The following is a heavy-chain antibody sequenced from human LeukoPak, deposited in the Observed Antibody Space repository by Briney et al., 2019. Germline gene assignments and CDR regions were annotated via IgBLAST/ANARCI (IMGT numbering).Heavy chain of an antibody. J-gene: IGHJ4*02. CDR2: IRYDGSNK. Sequence: GGSLRLSCAASGFTFSSFGMHWVRQAPGKGLGWVAFIRYDGSNKYYADSVKGRFTISRDNSKNTLYLQMNSLRAEDTAVYYCAKGYSSSENYWGQGTLVTVSS. CDR1: GFTFSSFG. D-gene: IGHD6-13*01. CDR3: AKGYSSSENY. V-gene: IGHV3-30*02.